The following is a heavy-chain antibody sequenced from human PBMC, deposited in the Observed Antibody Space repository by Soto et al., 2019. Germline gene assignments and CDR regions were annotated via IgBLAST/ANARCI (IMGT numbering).Heavy chain of an antibody. V-gene: IGHV1-18*01. CDR1: GYTFTRYG. CDR2: INTYNGNT. CDR3: AMVDVYVTPSPQDV. J-gene: IGHJ6*02. Sequence: QVQLVQSGAEVKNPGASVKVSCKASGYTFTRYGIGWARQAPGQGLEWMGWINTYNGNTNHAQNVQGRVTLTTDTSPSTAYLELRRLRSNDTAIYDCAMVDVYVTPSPQDVWGQGTTVIVSS. D-gene: IGHD3-16*01.